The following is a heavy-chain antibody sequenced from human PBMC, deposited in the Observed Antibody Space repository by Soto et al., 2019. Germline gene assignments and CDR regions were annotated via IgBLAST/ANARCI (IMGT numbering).Heavy chain of an antibody. V-gene: IGHV1-18*04. D-gene: IGHD6-13*01. CDR2: ISAYNGNT. CDR1: GYTFTSYG. Sequence: ASVKVSCKASGYTFTSYGISWVRQAPGQGLEWVGWISAYNGNTNYAQKLQGRVTMTTDTSTSTAYMELRSLRSDDTAVYYCARDLPRYSSSWYKVWDYWGQGTLVTVSS. J-gene: IGHJ4*02. CDR3: ARDLPRYSSSWYKVWDY.